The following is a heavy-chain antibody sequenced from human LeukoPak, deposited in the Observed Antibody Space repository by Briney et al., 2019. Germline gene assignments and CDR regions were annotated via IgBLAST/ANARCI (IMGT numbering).Heavy chain of an antibody. Sequence: GGSLRLSCAASGFTFSSNSMTWVRQTPGKGLEWVSGISGSGDSTFYADSVKGLFTISRDNSLNTLYLQMSSLSAEDTAVYYCTKWSGFGDDWGQGTLVTVSS. V-gene: IGHV3-23*01. CDR1: GFTFSSNS. CDR3: TKWSGFGDD. D-gene: IGHD3-10*01. CDR2: ISGSGDST. J-gene: IGHJ4*02.